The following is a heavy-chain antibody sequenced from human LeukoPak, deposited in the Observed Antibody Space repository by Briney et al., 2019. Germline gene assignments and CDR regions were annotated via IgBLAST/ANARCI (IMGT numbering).Heavy chain of an antibody. J-gene: IGHJ4*02. V-gene: IGHV3-7*01. CDR3: ARASAVAGTRDY. CDR1: GFSFSSYW. D-gene: IGHD6-19*01. Sequence: GGSLRLSCTASGFSFSSYWMSWVRQAPGKGLEWVANIKLDGSDKYCVDSVKGRFTISRDNAKNSPYLQMNSLRAEDSALYYCARASAVAGTRDYWGQGTLVTVSS. CDR2: IKLDGSDK.